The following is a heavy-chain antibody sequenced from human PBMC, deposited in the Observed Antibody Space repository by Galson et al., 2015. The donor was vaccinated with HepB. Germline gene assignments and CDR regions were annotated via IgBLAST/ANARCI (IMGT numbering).Heavy chain of an antibody. CDR1: GFTFSSYS. CDR3: ARDVGDFYYYGMDV. V-gene: IGHV3-48*04. Sequence: SLRLSCAASGFTFSSYSMNWVRQAPGKGLEWVSYISGSSSSIYYADSVKGRFAISRDNAKKSLSLQMNSLRAEDTAGYYCARDVGDFYYYGMDVWGQGTTVTVSS. D-gene: IGHD1-26*01. J-gene: IGHJ6*02. CDR2: ISGSSSSI.